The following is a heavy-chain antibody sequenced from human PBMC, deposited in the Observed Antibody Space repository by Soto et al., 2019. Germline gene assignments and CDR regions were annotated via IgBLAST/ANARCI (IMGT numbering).Heavy chain of an antibody. CDR1: GFSLSNARMG. CDR2: IFSNDEK. CDR3: ARIDTYYDFWSGYKDYFDY. D-gene: IGHD3-3*01. J-gene: IGHJ4*02. Sequence: QVTLKESGPVLVKPTETLTLTCTVSGFSLSNARMGVSWIRQPPGKALEWLAHIFSNDEKSYSTSLKSRLTISKDTSKSQVVLTMTNMDTVDTATYYCARIDTYYDFWSGYKDYFDYWGQGTLVTVSS. V-gene: IGHV2-26*01.